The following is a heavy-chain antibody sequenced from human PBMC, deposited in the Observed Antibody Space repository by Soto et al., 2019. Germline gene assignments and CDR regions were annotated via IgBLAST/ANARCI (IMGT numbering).Heavy chain of an antibody. V-gene: IGHV1-8*01. CDR2: MNPNTGNT. CDR3: ASERGNGENYYYYYGMDV. D-gene: IGHD4-17*01. Sequence: ASVKVSCKASGYTFTSADVYWVRQATGQVLELTGLMNPNTGNTVYAQKFQGRVTMTRNTSISTDYMELSSLRSEDTAVYYCASERGNGENYYYYYGMDVVGQGTTVTVSS. J-gene: IGHJ6*02. CDR1: GYTFTSAD.